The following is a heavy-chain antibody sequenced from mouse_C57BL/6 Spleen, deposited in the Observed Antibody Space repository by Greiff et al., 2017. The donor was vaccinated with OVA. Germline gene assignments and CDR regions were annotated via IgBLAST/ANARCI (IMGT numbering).Heavy chain of an antibody. D-gene: IGHD1-1*01. CDR1: GYAFRSSW. Sequence: VQLQQSGPELVKPGASVKISCKASGYAFRSSWMNWVKQRPGKGLECIGRIYPGDGDTNYNGKFKGKATLTADKSSSTPYMQLSSLTTEDSAVYFCAIVATVEGDYWGQGTTLTVSS. J-gene: IGHJ2*01. V-gene: IGHV1-82*01. CDR3: AIVATVEGDY. CDR2: IYPGDGDT.